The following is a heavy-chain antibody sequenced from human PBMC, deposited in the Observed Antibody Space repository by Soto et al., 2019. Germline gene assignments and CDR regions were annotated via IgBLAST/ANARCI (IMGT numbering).Heavy chain of an antibody. D-gene: IGHD2-2*02. Sequence: ASVKVSCKASGFPLSNSAVQWVRQARGQRLEWIGRINPNSGATNYAHNFQGRVTMTRDTSIRAAYMELSRLSSDDTAVYYCAKDQGGYMVSGMDVWGQGTTVTVSS. CDR3: AKDQGGYMVSGMDV. CDR2: INPNSGAT. V-gene: IGHV1-2*02. CDR1: GFPLSNSA. J-gene: IGHJ6*02.